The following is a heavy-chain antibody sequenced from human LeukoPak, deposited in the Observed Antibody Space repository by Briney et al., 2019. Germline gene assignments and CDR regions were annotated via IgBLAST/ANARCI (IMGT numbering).Heavy chain of an antibody. CDR3: AKYNIGWNFGS. CDR2: IKSKTEGGTT. J-gene: IGHJ4*02. D-gene: IGHD6-19*01. Sequence: GGSLRLSCTASGLTLSTAWMSWVRQAPGKGLEWAGRIKSKTEGGTTDYAAPVKGRFTISIDDSKNTLYLQMNSLTTGDTAVYYCAKYNIGWNFGSWGQGTLVTVSS. CDR1: GLTLSTAW. V-gene: IGHV3-15*01.